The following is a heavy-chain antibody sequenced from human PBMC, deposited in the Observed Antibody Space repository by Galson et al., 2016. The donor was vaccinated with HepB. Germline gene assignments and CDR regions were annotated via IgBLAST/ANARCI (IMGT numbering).Heavy chain of an antibody. J-gene: IGHJ4*02. CDR2: ISTHGSTT. CDR3: ARGAMVDN. D-gene: IGHD5-24*01. Sequence: SLRLSCAVSGFTFSSYSMNWVRQAPGKGLEWVSYISTHGSTTHYADSVKGRFTISRDNAKSSLYLQMNSLRDEDTAVYFCARGAMVDNWGRGTMVTVSS. CDR1: GFTFSSYS. V-gene: IGHV3-48*02.